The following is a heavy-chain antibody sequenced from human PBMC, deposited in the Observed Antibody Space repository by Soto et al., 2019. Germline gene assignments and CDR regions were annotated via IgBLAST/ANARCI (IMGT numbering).Heavy chain of an antibody. V-gene: IGHV3-23*01. CDR2: ISTSGGGT. CDR1: GFTFSNYV. CDR3: AKTIAAAGTDY. D-gene: IGHD6-13*01. J-gene: IGHJ4*02. Sequence: GGSLRLSCAASGFTFSNYVVSWVRQAPGKGLERVSFISTSGGGTYYADSVKGRFTISRDNSKNTLYLQMSSLRDEDTAVYYCAKTIAAAGTDYWGQGTLVTVSS.